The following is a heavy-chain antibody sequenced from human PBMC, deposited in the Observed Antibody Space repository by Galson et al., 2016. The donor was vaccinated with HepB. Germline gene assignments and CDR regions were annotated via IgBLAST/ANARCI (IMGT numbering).Heavy chain of an antibody. V-gene: IGHV3-23*01. CDR2: IGHSGGYI. CDR1: TFTFSSFG. Sequence: SLRLSCAASTFTFSSFGMSWVRQAPGKGLEWVSSIGHSGGYIYYADSVKGRFTISRDNSNNTLYLQMNSLRAEDTAVYYCARHPDYYDNSGYLDYWGQGTLVTVSS. J-gene: IGHJ4*02. D-gene: IGHD3-22*01. CDR3: ARHPDYYDNSGYLDY.